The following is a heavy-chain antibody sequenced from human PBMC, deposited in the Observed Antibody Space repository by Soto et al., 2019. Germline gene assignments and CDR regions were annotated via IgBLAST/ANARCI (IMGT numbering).Heavy chain of an antibody. J-gene: IGHJ6*02. CDR3: ARGNWNYYYGFDV. D-gene: IGHD1-20*01. CDR1: EFTFDKYY. V-gene: IGHV3-7*01. Sequence: LXLSCAASEFTFDKYYMTWVRQAPGKGPEWVANIKPDGSEQYYVDSVKGRFTISRDNANNSLYLQMNRLRAEDTAVYFCARGNWNYYYGFDVWGQGTTVTVSS. CDR2: IKPDGSEQ.